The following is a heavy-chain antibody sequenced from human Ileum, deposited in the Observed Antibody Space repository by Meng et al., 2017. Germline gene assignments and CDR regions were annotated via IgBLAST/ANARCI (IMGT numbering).Heavy chain of an antibody. Sequence: QKWGAGLVETSGTLALACAVHGWSLTDYSLSWIRQTPGKGLEWIGEINHGGNTNYNPSLKSRVTISIDTSRDQFSLKLTSVTAADTAVYYCARVELRGDTRDSCGLDHWGQGTLVAVSS. J-gene: IGHJ4*02. V-gene: IGHV4-34*01. CDR3: ARVELRGDTRDSCGLDH. CDR2: INHGGNT. D-gene: IGHD3-22*01. CDR1: GWSLTDYS.